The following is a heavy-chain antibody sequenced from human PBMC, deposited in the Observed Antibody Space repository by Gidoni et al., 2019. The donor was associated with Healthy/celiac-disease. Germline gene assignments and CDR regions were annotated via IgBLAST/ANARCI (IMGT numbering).Heavy chain of an antibody. CDR1: GGSISGSSYY. CDR2: IYYSGST. Sequence: QLQLQESGPGLVKPSETLSLTCTVSGGSISGSSYYWGWIRQPPGKGVEWIGSIYYSGSTYYNPSLKSRVTMSVDTSKNQFSLKLSAVTAADTAVYYCAEIAASQGAFAFDIWGQGTMVTVSS. J-gene: IGHJ3*02. V-gene: IGHV4-39*01. D-gene: IGHD2-15*01. CDR3: AEIAASQGAFAFDI.